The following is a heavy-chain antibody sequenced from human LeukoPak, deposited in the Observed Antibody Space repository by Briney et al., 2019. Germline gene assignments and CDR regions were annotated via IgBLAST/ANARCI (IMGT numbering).Heavy chain of an antibody. CDR1: GGSISNSGYY. V-gene: IGHV4-61*08. J-gene: IGHJ4*02. CDR3: ASEYCSSVSCRFDY. D-gene: IGHD2-2*01. Sequence: SETLSLTCTVSGGSISNSGYYWGWIRQPPGKGLEWIGYIYYSGSTNYNPSLKSRVIISVDTSKNQFSLKLSSVTAADTAVYYCASEYCSSVSCRFDYWGQGTLVTVSS. CDR2: IYYSGST.